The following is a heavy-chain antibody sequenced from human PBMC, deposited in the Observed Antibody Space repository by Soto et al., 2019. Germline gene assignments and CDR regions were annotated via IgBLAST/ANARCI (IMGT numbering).Heavy chain of an antibody. CDR3: ARTSIAARGYYYYGMDV. Sequence: QVQLVESGGGVVQPGRSLRLSCAASGFTFSSYGMHWVRQAPGKGLEWVAVIWYDGSNKYYADSVKGRFTISRDNSKKSLYLQMNSLRAEDTAVYYCARTSIAARGYYYYGMDVWGQGTTVTVSS. V-gene: IGHV3-33*01. D-gene: IGHD6-6*01. J-gene: IGHJ6*02. CDR2: IWYDGSNK. CDR1: GFTFSSYG.